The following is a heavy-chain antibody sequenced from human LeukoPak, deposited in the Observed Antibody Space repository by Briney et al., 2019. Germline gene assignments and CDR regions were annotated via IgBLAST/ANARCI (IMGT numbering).Heavy chain of an antibody. CDR2: LSSGGDAI. Sequence: GGSLRLSCAASGFTFSNAWMSWVRQAPGKGLEWVSYLSSGGDAIYYADSVKGRFTISRDNANNSLYLQMNSLRAEDTAVYYCARDRKRANYYYGLDVWGPGTTVTVSS. CDR1: GFTFSNAW. CDR3: ARDRKRANYYYGLDV. V-gene: IGHV3-11*04. D-gene: IGHD6-25*01. J-gene: IGHJ6*02.